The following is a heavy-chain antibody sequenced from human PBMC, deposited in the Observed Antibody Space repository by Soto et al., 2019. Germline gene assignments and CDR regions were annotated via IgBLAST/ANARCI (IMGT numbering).Heavy chain of an antibody. CDR3: AKDMNVVAVAAFDY. J-gene: IGHJ4*02. V-gene: IGHV3-30*18. CDR1: GFTFSSYG. D-gene: IGHD2-15*01. CDR2: ISYDGSNK. Sequence: HPGGSLRLSCAASGFTFSSYGMHWVRQAPGKGLEWVAVISYDGSNKYYADSVKGRFTISRDNSKNTLYLQMNSLRAEDTAVYYCAKDMNVVAVAAFDYWGQGTLVTVSS.